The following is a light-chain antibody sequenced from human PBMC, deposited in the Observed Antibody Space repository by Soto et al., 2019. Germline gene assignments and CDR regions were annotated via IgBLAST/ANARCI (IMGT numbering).Light chain of an antibody. V-gene: IGKV1D-16*01. Sequence: DIQITQSPSSVSASVGDRVSITCRASQDIGDWLAWYQQKPGKAPKLLVYAASSLQSGVPSRFSGSGSGTEFTLTISSLQPDDFATYYCQQYNSYWTFGQGTMVDVK. CDR1: QDIGDW. CDR3: QQYNSYWT. CDR2: AAS. J-gene: IGKJ1*01.